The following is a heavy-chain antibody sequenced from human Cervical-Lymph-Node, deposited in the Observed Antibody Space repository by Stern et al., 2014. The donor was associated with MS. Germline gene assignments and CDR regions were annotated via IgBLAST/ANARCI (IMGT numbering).Heavy chain of an antibody. V-gene: IGHV3-9*01. CDR3: AKDNPASA. CDR2: ISWNSGSI. Sequence: EVQLVESGGGLVQPGRSLRLSCAASGFTFDDYAMHWVRQAPGKGLEWVSGISWNSGSIGYADSVKGRFTISRDNAKNSLYLQMNSLRAEDTALYYCAKDNPASAWGQGTLVTVSS. CDR1: GFTFDDYA. J-gene: IGHJ5*02.